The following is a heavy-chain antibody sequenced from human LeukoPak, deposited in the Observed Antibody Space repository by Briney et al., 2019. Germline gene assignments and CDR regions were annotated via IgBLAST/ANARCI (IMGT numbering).Heavy chain of an antibody. CDR3: ARGMFTGYSSGWSLYYFDY. J-gene: IGHJ4*02. CDR1: GYTFTSYY. D-gene: IGHD6-19*01. CDR2: INPSGGST. V-gene: IGHV1-46*01. Sequence: GASVKVSCKASGYTFTSYYMHWVRQAPGQGLEWMGMINPSGGSTSYAQKFQGRVTMTRDMSTSTVYMELSSLGSEDTAVYYCARGMFTGYSSGWSLYYFDYWGQGTLVTVSS.